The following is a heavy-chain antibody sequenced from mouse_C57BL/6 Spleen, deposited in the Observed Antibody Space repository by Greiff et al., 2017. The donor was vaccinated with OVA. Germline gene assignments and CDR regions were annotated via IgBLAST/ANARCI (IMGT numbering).Heavy chain of an antibody. CDR3: ARSGYYGSSYERGPFAMDY. V-gene: IGHV1-39*01. Sequence: VQLQQSGPELVKPGASVKISCKASGYSFTDYNMNWVKQSNGKSLEWIGVINPNYGTTSYNQKFKGKATLTVDQSSSTAYMQLNSLTSEDSAVXYCARSGYYGSSYERGPFAMDYWGQGTSVTVSS. J-gene: IGHJ4*01. CDR2: INPNYGTT. D-gene: IGHD1-1*01. CDR1: GYSFTDYN.